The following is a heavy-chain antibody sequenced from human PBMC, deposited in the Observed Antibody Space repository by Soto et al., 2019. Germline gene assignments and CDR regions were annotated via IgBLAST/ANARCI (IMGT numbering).Heavy chain of an antibody. Sequence: SGTLSLTCAVSGGSITSSNWWSWVRQPPGKGLEWIGEIYFRGSTNYNPSLENRVTISVDKSKNQFSLNLISVTAADTAVYYCARVRGNQLLGWFAPWGQGTLVTVSS. CDR2: IYFRGST. CDR1: GGSITSSNW. V-gene: IGHV4-4*02. D-gene: IGHD2-2*01. CDR3: ARVRGNQLLGWFAP. J-gene: IGHJ5*02.